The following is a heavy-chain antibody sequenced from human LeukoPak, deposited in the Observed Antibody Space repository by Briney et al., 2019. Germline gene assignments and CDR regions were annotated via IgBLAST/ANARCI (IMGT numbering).Heavy chain of an antibody. CDR3: ARERSQVGANDY. Sequence: GGSLRLSCAASGFAFSTYNMNWVRQAPGKGPEWVSFISTGSNTVYYVDSAKGWFTISRDNAKNSLYLQMNSLRDEDTAVYYCARERSQVGANDYWGQGTLVTVSS. J-gene: IGHJ4*02. D-gene: IGHD1-26*01. CDR2: ISTGSNTV. V-gene: IGHV3-48*02. CDR1: GFAFSTYN.